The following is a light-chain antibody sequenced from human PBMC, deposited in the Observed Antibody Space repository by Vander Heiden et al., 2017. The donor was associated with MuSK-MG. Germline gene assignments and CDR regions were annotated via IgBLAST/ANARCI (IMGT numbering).Light chain of an antibody. V-gene: IGKV1-9*01. J-gene: IGKJ4*01. CDR3: QQLNSSPFT. CDR1: QGISSY. CDR2: AAS. Sequence: DIQLTQSPSFLSASVGDRVTITCRASQGISSYLAWYQQKPGKAPKLLIYAASTLQSGVPSRFSGSGSGTEFTLTISSLQPEDFATYYCQQLNSSPFTFGGGTKVEIK.